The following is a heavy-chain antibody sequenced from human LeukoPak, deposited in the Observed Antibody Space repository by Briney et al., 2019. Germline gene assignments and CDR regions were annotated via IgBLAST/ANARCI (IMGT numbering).Heavy chain of an antibody. J-gene: IGHJ4*02. CDR1: GFTFSSYG. CDR3: ARVGVLSSSWLLY. CDR2: ISGSGGST. V-gene: IGHV3-23*01. D-gene: IGHD6-13*01. Sequence: AGGSLRLSCAASGFTFSSYGMSWVRQAPGKGLEWVSAISGSGGSTYYADSVKGRFTISRDNSKNTLYLQMNSLRAEDTAVYYCARVGVLSSSWLLYWGQGTLVTVSS.